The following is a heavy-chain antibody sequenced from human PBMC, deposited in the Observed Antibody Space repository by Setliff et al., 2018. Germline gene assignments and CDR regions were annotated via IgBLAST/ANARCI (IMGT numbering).Heavy chain of an antibody. CDR2: INHSGST. D-gene: IGHD6-6*01. V-gene: IGHV4-34*01. Sequence: PSETLSLTCAAYGGTFSDYHWTWIRQPPGKGLEWIGEINHSGSTNYNPSLKSRVTISVDTSKNQFSLTMSSVTAADAAVYYCARGRNVAARLLDTWGQGSQVTVS. CDR1: GGTFSDYH. CDR3: ARGRNVAARLLDT. J-gene: IGHJ5*02.